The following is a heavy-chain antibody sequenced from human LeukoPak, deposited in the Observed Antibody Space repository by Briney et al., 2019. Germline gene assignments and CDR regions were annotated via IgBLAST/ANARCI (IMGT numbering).Heavy chain of an antibody. D-gene: IGHD3-10*01. CDR1: GYTFTGYY. CDR2: INPNSGGT. V-gene: IGHV1-2*02. Sequence: ASVKVSCKASGYTFTGYYMHWVRQAPGQGLEWMGWINPNSGGTNYAQKFQGRVTMTRDTSTSTVYMELSSLRSEDTAVYYCARGDIMIRGPQGWGQGTLVTVSS. CDR3: ARGDIMIRGPQG. J-gene: IGHJ4*02.